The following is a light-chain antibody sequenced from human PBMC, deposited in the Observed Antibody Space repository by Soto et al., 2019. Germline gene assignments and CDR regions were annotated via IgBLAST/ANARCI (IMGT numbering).Light chain of an antibody. J-gene: IGLJ2*01. CDR2: PNN. CDR3: AACDDSLNGVV. Sequence: QPVLTQPPSASGTPGQRVTISCSGSSSNIGSNTVNWYQLLPGTAPKLLIYPNNDRPSGVPDRFSGSKSGTSASLAISGLQSEDEADYYCAACDDSLNGVVFGGGTQLTVL. V-gene: IGLV1-44*01. CDR1: SSNIGSNT.